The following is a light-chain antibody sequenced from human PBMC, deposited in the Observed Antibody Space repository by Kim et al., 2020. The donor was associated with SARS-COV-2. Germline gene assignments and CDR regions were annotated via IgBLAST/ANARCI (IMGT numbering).Light chain of an antibody. Sequence: VSPGQTASLTCSGDKLGDKYACWYQQKQGQSPVLVIYQDSKRTSGIPERFSGSNSGNTATLTISGTQAMDEADYYCQAWDSSTVVFGGGTQLTVL. CDR2: QDS. V-gene: IGLV3-1*01. J-gene: IGLJ2*01. CDR1: KLGDKY. CDR3: QAWDSSTVV.